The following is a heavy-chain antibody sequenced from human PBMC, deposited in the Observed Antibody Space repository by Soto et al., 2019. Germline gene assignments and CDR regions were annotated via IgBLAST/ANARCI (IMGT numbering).Heavy chain of an antibody. CDR1: GFTFSSYA. CDR3: ARGEGDNWNYLFHYYYYGMDV. D-gene: IGHD1-7*01. Sequence: HPGGSLRLSCAASGFTFSSYAMSWVRQAPGKGLEWVSAISGSGGSTYYADSVKGRFTISRDNSKNTLYLQMNSLRAEDTAVYYCARGEGDNWNYLFHYYYYGMDVWGQGTTVTVSS. V-gene: IGHV3-23*01. CDR2: ISGSGGST. J-gene: IGHJ6*02.